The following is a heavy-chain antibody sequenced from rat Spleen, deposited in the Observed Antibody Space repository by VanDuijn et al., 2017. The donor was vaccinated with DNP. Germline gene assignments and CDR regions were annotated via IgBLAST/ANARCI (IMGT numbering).Heavy chain of an antibody. V-gene: IGHV5S13*01. Sequence: EVQLVESGGDLVQPGGSLKLSCAASGFTFSKYGMAWVRQAPSKGLEWVASISTGGGNTYYRDSVKGRFTISRDNAKNTQNLQMDSLRSEDTATYYWARGGDVYPGAMDAWGQGTSVTVSS. CDR3: ARGGDVYPGAMDA. CDR1: GFTFSKYG. CDR2: ISTGGGNT. D-gene: IGHD1-1*01. J-gene: IGHJ4*01.